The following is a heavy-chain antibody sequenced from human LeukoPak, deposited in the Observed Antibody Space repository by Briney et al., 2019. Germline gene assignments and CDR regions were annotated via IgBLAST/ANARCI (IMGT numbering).Heavy chain of an antibody. CDR2: IYHSGST. CDR1: GGPISSSNW. Sequence: MPSETLSLTCAVSGGPISSSNWWSWVRQPPGQGLEWIGEIYHSGSTNYNPSLKSRVTISVDKSKNQFSLKLSSVTAADTAVYYCARGVVPAAMRAYDAFDIWGQGTMVTVSS. V-gene: IGHV4-4*02. J-gene: IGHJ3*02. D-gene: IGHD2-2*01. CDR3: ARGVVPAAMRAYDAFDI.